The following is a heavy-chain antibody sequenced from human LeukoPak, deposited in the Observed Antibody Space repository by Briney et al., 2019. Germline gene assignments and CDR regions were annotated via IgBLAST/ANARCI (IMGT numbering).Heavy chain of an antibody. CDR3: ARGTAMVRIFDY. D-gene: IGHD5-18*01. CDR1: GYTFTSYD. J-gene: IGHJ4*02. Sequence: ASEKVSCKASGYTFTSYDINWVRQATGQGLEWMGWMNPNSGNTGYAQKFQGRVTMTRNTSISTAYMELSSLRSEDTAVYYCARGTAMVRIFDYWGQGTLVTVSS. CDR2: MNPNSGNT. V-gene: IGHV1-8*01.